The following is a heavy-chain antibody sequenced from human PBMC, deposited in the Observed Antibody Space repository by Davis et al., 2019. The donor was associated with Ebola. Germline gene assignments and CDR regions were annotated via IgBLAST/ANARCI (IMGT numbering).Heavy chain of an antibody. J-gene: IGHJ5*02. CDR2: VSSDGSNT. V-gene: IGHV3-30*03. CDR1: GFTFSSYG. CDR3: ARGSGSRILTIFGVVREGWFDP. D-gene: IGHD3-3*01. Sequence: GESLKISCAASGFTFSSYGMHWVRRAPGKGLEWVAVVSSDGSNTHYADSVKGRFTISRDNSKNTLYVQMNSLRSEDTAVYYCARGSGSRILTIFGVVREGWFDPWGQGTLVTVSS.